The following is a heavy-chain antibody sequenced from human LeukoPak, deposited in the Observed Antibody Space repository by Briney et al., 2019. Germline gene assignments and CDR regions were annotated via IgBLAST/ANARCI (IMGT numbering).Heavy chain of an antibody. V-gene: IGHV4-39*07. Sequence: SETLSLTCTVSGGSISSSSYYWGWIRQPPGKGLEWIGEINHSGSTNYNPSLKSRVTISVDTSKNQFSLKLSSVTAADTAVYYCAREVQDTAMVIDYWGQGTLVTVSS. D-gene: IGHD5-18*01. CDR2: INHSGST. CDR3: AREVQDTAMVIDY. CDR1: GGSISSSSYY. J-gene: IGHJ4*02.